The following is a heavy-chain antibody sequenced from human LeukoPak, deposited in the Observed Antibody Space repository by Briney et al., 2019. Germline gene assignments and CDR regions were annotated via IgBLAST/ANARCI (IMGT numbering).Heavy chain of an antibody. CDR2: IYYSGTT. J-gene: IGHJ4*02. CDR1: GGSISGYY. Sequence: SETLSLTCTVSGGSISGYYWSWIRQPPGKGLEWIAFIYYSGTTNYNPSLKSRVTISLDTSKNQFSLKLISVTAADTTVYYCARGGWGSFDYWGQGTLVTVSS. V-gene: IGHV4-59*01. D-gene: IGHD1-26*01. CDR3: ARGGWGSFDY.